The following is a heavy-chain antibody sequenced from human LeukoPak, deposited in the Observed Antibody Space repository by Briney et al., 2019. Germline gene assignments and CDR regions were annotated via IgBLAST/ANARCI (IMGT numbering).Heavy chain of an antibody. CDR1: GFTFSNYV. D-gene: IGHD3-10*01. Sequence: GGSLRLPCAASGFTFSNYVMNWVRQAPGKGLEWISYISSSGSAISYADSVKGRFTISRDNAKNSLYLQMNSLRAEDTAVYYCARVFRGLPAYWGQGTLVTVSS. CDR3: ARVFRGLPAY. CDR2: ISSSGSAI. J-gene: IGHJ4*02. V-gene: IGHV3-48*01.